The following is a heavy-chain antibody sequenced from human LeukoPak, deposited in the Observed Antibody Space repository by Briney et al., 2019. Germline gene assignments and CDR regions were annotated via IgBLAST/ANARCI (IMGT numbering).Heavy chain of an antibody. V-gene: IGHV3-23*01. CDR3: AKPPPDYGDYEYYFDY. Sequence: GGSLRLPCAASGFTFSSYAMSWVRQAPGKGLEWVSAISGSGGSTYYADSVKGRFTISRDNSKNTLYLQMNSLRAEDTAVYYCAKPPPDYGDYEYYFDYWGQGTLVTVSS. CDR2: ISGSGGST. CDR1: GFTFSSYA. J-gene: IGHJ4*02. D-gene: IGHD4-17*01.